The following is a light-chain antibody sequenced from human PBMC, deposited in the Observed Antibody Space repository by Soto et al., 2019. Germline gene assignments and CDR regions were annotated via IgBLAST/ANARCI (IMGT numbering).Light chain of an antibody. CDR3: HQYNNWPPLT. J-gene: IGKJ4*01. CDR1: QSVTNN. V-gene: IGKV3-15*01. CDR2: GAS. Sequence: EIEMTQSPATLSVSLGERVTLTCRASQSVTNNLAWYQQKPGQAPRLLIYGASTMLTGIPARFSGSGSGTEFTLTISSLQSEDFAVYYCHQYNNWPPLTFGGGTKVEIK.